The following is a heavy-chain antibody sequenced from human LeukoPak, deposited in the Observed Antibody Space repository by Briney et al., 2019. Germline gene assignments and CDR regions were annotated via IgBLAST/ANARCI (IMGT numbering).Heavy chain of an antibody. J-gene: IGHJ5*02. CDR2: IYPGDSDT. D-gene: IGHD4-17*01. CDR1: GYSFTSYW. Sequence: GESLKISCKGSGYSFTSYWIGWVRQMLGKGLEWMGIIYPGDSDTRYSPSFQGQVTISADKSISTAYLQWSSLKASDTAMYYCARTQTLHYGDYSWFDPWGQGTLVTVSS. V-gene: IGHV5-51*01. CDR3: ARTQTLHYGDYSWFDP.